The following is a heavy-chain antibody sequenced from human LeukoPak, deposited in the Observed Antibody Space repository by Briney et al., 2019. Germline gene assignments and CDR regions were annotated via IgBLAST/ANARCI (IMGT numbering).Heavy chain of an antibody. D-gene: IGHD3-3*01. CDR1: GYTFTSYD. Sequence: ASVKVSCKASGYTFTSYDINWVRQAPGQGLEWMGWMNPNSGNTGYAQKFQGRVTMTRNTSISTAYMELSSLRSEDTAVYYCARVLRFLEWLPLDPYYYGMDVWGQGTTVTVSS. CDR3: ARVLRFLEWLPLDPYYYGMDV. J-gene: IGHJ6*02. CDR2: MNPNSGNT. V-gene: IGHV1-8*01.